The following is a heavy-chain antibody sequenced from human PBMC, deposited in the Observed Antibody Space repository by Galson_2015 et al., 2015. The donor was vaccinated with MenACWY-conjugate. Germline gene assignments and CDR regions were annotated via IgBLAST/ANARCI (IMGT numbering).Heavy chain of an antibody. V-gene: IGHV3-23*01. J-gene: IGHJ4*02. CDR1: GFTFSNYA. Sequence: SLRLSCAASGFTFSNYAMSWVRQVPGKGLEWVSGIGASGGTTSYADSVQGRFTISRDNSKNTLYLQMNSLRAEDTAVYYCAKDARRYCSAGSCCSEPLDYWGQGTLVTVSS. D-gene: IGHD2-15*01. CDR2: IGASGGTT. CDR3: AKDARRYCSAGSCCSEPLDY.